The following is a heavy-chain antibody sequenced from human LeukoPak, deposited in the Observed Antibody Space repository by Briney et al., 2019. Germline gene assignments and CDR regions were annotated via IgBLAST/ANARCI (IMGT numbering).Heavy chain of an antibody. CDR1: GFTLSTYS. J-gene: IGHJ6*02. V-gene: IGHV3-21*01. CDR3: ARGGVGLVIIPGWEYDYYGMDV. Sequence: PGGSLRLSCAASGFTLSTYSMNWVRQAPGKGLEWVSSISSSASYMYYADLVKGRFTISRDNAKNSLYLQMNSLRAEDTAVYYCARGGVGLVIIPGWEYDYYGMDVWGQGTTVTVSS. D-gene: IGHD3/OR15-3a*01. CDR2: ISSSASYM.